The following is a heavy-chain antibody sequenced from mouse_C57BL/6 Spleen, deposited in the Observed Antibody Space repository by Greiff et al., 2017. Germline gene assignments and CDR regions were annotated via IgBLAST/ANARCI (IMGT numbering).Heavy chain of an antibody. J-gene: IGHJ3*01. Sequence: QVQLQQPGAELVKPGASVKMSCKASGYTFTSYWITWVKQRPGQGLEWIGDIYPGSGSTNYNEKFKSKATLTVDTSSSTAYMQLSSLTSEDSAVYYGARDGSSYVPLAYWGQGTLVTVSA. D-gene: IGHD1-1*01. CDR3: ARDGSSYVPLAY. V-gene: IGHV1-55*01. CDR1: GYTFTSYW. CDR2: IYPGSGST.